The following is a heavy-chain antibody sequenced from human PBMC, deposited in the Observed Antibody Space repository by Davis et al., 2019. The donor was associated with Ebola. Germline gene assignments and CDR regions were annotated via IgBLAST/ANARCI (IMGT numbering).Heavy chain of an antibody. Sequence: GGSLRLSCAASGFTFSSSWMHWVCQAPEKGLEWVADIQCDGSEKYYVDSVKGRLTISRDNSKNTLYLQMSSLRAEDTAVYYCARDLPGGDWYFDLWGRGTLVTVSS. D-gene: IGHD1-14*01. CDR2: IQCDGSEK. J-gene: IGHJ2*01. CDR3: ARDLPGGDWYFDL. V-gene: IGHV3-52*01. CDR1: GFTFSSSW.